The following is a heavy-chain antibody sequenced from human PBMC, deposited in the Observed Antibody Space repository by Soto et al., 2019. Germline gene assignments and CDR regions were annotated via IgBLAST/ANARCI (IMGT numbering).Heavy chain of an antibody. D-gene: IGHD4-17*01. CDR1: GGSIGSYH. CDR3: ARDTVLTGMFDL. J-gene: IGHJ5*02. V-gene: IGHV4-59*01. Sequence: QVLLQESGPGQVKPSETLSLTCTVSGGSIGSYHWSWVRQPPGKGLEWIASVYYTGTTNYNPSLGSRVTISIDAPENQISLKLTSVTAADTAIYYCARDTVLTGMFDLWGQGTLVTVSS. CDR2: VYYTGTT.